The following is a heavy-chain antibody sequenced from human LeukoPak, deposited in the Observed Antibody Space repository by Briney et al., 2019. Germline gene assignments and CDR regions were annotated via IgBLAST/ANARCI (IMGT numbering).Heavy chain of an antibody. Sequence: PGGSLRLSCAASGFTFSSYAMHWVRQAPGKGLESVSAISTNGVNTYNADSVKGRFTISRDNSKNTLSLQLGSLRDEDTAVYYCARARASCCSPRGGHYLDSWGQGTLVTVSS. CDR3: ARARASCCSPRGGHYLDS. CDR2: ISTNGVNT. V-gene: IGHV3-64*02. J-gene: IGHJ4*02. CDR1: GFTFSSYA. D-gene: IGHD2-15*01.